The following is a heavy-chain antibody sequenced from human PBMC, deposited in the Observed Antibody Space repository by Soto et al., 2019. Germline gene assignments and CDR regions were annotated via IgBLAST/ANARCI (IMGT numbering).Heavy chain of an antibody. D-gene: IGHD5-12*01. CDR1: GFSFGDYA. J-gene: IGHJ4*02. CDR3: ARGVDSGWRYFDY. Sequence: EVQLVESGGGLVQPGRSLRLSCTTSGFSFGDYAMSWFRQAPGKGLEWVGFIRSKPYGESTEYAASVRGRFSISRDNYKSGAYLQMNSLRTEDTAVYYCARGVDSGWRYFDYWGQGTLVSVSS. CDR2: IRSKPYGEST. V-gene: IGHV3-49*03.